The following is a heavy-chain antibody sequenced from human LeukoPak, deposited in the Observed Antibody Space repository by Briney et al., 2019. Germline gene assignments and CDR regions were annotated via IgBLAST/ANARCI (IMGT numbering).Heavy chain of an antibody. J-gene: IGHJ4*02. CDR2: IHSRGGST. D-gene: IGHD3-22*01. CDR1: GCTHSNYA. CDR3: ARDLNRGHNYYDSSGYFDY. Sequence: VGTLRLSRVASGCTHSNYAMHSVRQARGREREYVSPIHSRGGSTFYATSVKDRFTISRDNSTNTLYLQMGSLRAEDLAVYYCARDLNRGHNYYDSSGYFDYWGRGTLVTVSS. V-gene: IGHV3-64*01.